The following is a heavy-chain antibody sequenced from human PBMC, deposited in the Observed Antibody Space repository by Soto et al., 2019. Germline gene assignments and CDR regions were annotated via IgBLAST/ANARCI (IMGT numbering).Heavy chain of an antibody. CDR3: ARDQDYYGSGRPPAWFDP. CDR1: GGTFSSYA. D-gene: IGHD3-10*01. V-gene: IGHV1-69*01. CDR2: IIPIFGTA. Sequence: QVQLVQSGAEVKKPGSSVKVSCKASGGTFSSYAISWVRQAPGQGLEWMGGIIPIFGTANYAQKFQGRVTITADEYTSTAYMELSSLRSEDTAVYYCARDQDYYGSGRPPAWFDPWGQGTLVTVSS. J-gene: IGHJ5*02.